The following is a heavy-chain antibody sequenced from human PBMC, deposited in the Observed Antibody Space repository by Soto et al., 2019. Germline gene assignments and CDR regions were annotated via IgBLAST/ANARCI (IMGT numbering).Heavy chain of an antibody. CDR2: IYYSGST. D-gene: IGHD4-17*01. Sequence: QLQLQESGPGLVKPSETLSLTCTVSGGSISSSSYYWGWIRQPPGKGLEWIGSIYYSGSTYYNPYLKSRVTISVDTSKNQFSLKLSSVTAADTAVYYCARLVGLRADYWGQGTLVTVSS. CDR3: ARLVGLRADY. CDR1: GGSISSSSYY. J-gene: IGHJ4*02. V-gene: IGHV4-39*01.